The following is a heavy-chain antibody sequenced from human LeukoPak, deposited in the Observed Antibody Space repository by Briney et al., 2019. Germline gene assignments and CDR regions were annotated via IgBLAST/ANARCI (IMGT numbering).Heavy chain of an antibody. Sequence: PGGSLRLSCAASGFTFSSYEVNWVRQAPGKGLEWVSYISSSGSTIYYADSVKGRFTISRDSAKNILYLQMNSLSAEDTAVYYCARELAVAGSWFDPWGQGTLVTVSS. CDR2: ISSSGSTI. CDR1: GFTFSSYE. V-gene: IGHV3-48*03. CDR3: ARELAVAGSWFDP. D-gene: IGHD6-19*01. J-gene: IGHJ5*02.